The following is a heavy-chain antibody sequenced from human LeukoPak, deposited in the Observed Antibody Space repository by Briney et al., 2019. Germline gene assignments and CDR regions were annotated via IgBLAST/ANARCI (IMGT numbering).Heavy chain of an antibody. CDR2: VKHDGSEK. D-gene: IGHD2-21*01. CDR1: GLTFSTYW. CDR3: ASDSPGYDCGSYFAY. V-gene: IGHV3-7*03. J-gene: IGHJ4*02. Sequence: PGGSLRLSCAVSGLTFSTYWMSWVRQAPGQGLEWVANVKHDGSEKYYVDSVKGRFTISRDNAKNSLFLQMNSLRDEDTAVYCASDSPGYDCGSYFAYWGQGTLVTVSS.